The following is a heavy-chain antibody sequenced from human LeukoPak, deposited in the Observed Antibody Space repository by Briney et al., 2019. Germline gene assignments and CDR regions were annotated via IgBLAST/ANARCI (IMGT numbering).Heavy chain of an antibody. D-gene: IGHD3-10*01. J-gene: IGHJ3*02. V-gene: IGHV1-2*02. CDR3: ARGVLLQGRGAFDI. CDR2: IIPKNGDT. Sequence: ASVKVSFKASGYTFSVCYIHWLRLAPGQGLELMGWIIPKNGDTNYAQKFRDRVTMTRDTSISTTYMEINSLTSDDTAVYYCARGVLLQGRGAFDIWGQGAMVTVSS. CDR1: GYTFSVCY.